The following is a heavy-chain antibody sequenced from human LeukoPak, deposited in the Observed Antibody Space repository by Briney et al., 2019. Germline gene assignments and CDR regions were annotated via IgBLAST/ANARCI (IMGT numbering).Heavy chain of an antibody. Sequence: GGSLRLSCAASGFTFSSYGMHWVRQAPGKGLEWVAVISYDGSNKYYADSVKGRFTISRDNSKNTLYLQMNSLRAEDTAVYYCAKAKVYYDILTGDYDYWGQGTLVTVSS. J-gene: IGHJ4*02. CDR1: GFTFSSYG. V-gene: IGHV3-30*18. CDR2: ISYDGSNK. CDR3: AKAKVYYDILTGDYDY. D-gene: IGHD3-9*01.